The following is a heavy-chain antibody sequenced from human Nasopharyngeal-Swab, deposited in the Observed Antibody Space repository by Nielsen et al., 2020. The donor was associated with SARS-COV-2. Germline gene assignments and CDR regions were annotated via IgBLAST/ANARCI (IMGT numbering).Heavy chain of an antibody. V-gene: IGHV3-11*04. CDR3: ARGNSYSFYYFDY. J-gene: IGHJ4*02. D-gene: IGHD5-18*01. Sequence: GESLKISCAASGFTFSDYYMSWIRQAPGKGLEWVSYISSSGSTIYYADSVKGRFTISRDNAKNSLYLQMNSLRAEDTAVYYCARGNSYSFYYFDYWGQGTLVTVSS. CDR2: ISSSGSTI. CDR1: GFTFSDYY.